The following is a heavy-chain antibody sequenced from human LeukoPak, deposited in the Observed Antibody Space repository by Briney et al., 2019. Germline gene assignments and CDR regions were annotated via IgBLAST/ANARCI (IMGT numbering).Heavy chain of an antibody. CDR1: GYTFTSYG. J-gene: IGHJ4*02. V-gene: IGHV1-18*01. D-gene: IGHD3-22*01. CDR2: ISAYNDNT. Sequence: ASVKVSCKASGYTFTSYGISWVRQAPGPGLEWMGWISAYNDNTNYAQKFQGRVTLTTDTSTTTAYMELRSLGSDDTAVYYCARDVYYYDSSGYFDYWGQGTLVTVSS. CDR3: ARDVYYYDSSGYFDY.